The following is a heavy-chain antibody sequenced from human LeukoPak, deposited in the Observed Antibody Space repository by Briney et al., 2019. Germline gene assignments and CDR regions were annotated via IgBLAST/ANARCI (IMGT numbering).Heavy chain of an antibody. CDR2: IYLYGTT. V-gene: IGHV4-4*02. Sequence: SETLSLTCSVSAGSISSSNWWSWVRQSPVKGLEWIGEIYLYGTTNYNPSLKSRVTMSVDRSKNQFSLKLSSVTAADTAVYYCAREYTLYRSGWFLDYWGQGTVVTVSS. J-gene: IGHJ4*02. CDR1: AGSISSSNW. D-gene: IGHD6-19*01. CDR3: AREYTLYRSGWFLDY.